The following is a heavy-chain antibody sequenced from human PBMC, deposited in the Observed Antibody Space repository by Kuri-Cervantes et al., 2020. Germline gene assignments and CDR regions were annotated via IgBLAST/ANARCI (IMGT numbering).Heavy chain of an antibody. Sequence: ESLKISCTVSGGSISSYYWNWFRQPPGKGLEWIGYIYYSGSSNYNPSLNDQVTMSVDTSKNQFSLKLSSVTAADTAVYYCARVVRYCSGGSCYSGWFDPWGQGTLVTVSS. V-gene: IGHV4-59*12. D-gene: IGHD2-15*01. CDR1: GGSISSYY. CDR3: ARVVRYCSGGSCYSGWFDP. CDR2: IYYSGSS. J-gene: IGHJ5*02.